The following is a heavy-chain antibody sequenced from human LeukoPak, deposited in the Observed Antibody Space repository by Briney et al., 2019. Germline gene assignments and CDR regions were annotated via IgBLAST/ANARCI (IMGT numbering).Heavy chain of an antibody. J-gene: IGHJ5*02. CDR3: ARNQYYDILTGHRNNWFDP. CDR2: INHSGST. CDR1: GGSFSGYY. Sequence: PSETLSLTCAVYGGSFSGYYWSWIRQPPGKGLEWIGEINHSGSTNYNPSLKSRVTISVDTSKNQFSLKLSSVTAADTAVYYCARNQYYDILTGHRNNWFDPWGQGTLVTVSS. V-gene: IGHV4-34*01. D-gene: IGHD3-9*01.